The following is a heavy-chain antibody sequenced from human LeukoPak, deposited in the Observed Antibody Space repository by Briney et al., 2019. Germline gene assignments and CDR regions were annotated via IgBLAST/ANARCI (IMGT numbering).Heavy chain of an antibody. J-gene: IGHJ4*02. Sequence: GRSLRLSCAASGFTFSSYGMHWVRQAPGKGLEWVAVIWYDGSNKYYADSAKGRFTISRDNSKNTLYLQMNSLRAEDTAVYFCARSRGDIWFGEFSPFDYWGQGTLVTVSS. CDR1: GFTFSSYG. CDR3: ARSRGDIWFGEFSPFDY. V-gene: IGHV3-33*01. D-gene: IGHD3-10*01. CDR2: IWYDGSNK.